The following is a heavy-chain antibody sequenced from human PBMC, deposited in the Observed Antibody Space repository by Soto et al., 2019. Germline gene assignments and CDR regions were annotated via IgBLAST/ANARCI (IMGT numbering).Heavy chain of an antibody. CDR3: ATIVGANDY. J-gene: IGHJ4*02. D-gene: IGHD1-26*01. V-gene: IGHV4-4*07. CDR2: IYSSGSA. CDR1: RASIYTYS. Sequence: SETLSLTCTVSRASIYTYSWTWIRQPAGKGLQWIGHIYSSGSANYSPSLKSRVSMSVDSSKNQISLKLTSVTAADTAVYYCATIVGANDYWGQGTLVTVYS.